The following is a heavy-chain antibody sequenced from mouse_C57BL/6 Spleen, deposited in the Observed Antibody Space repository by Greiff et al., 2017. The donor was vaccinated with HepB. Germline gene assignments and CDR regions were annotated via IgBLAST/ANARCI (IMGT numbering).Heavy chain of an antibody. V-gene: IGHV5-9-1*02. CDR2: ISSGGDYI. J-gene: IGHJ3*01. CDR3: TREDYSWFAY. Sequence: DVQLQESGEGLVKPGGSLKLSCAASGFTFSSYAMSWVRQTPEKRLEWVAYISSGGDYIYYADTVKGRFTISRDNARNTLYLQMSSLKSEDTAMYYCTREDYSWFAYWGQGTLVTVSA. CDR1: GFTFSSYA. D-gene: IGHD2-12*01.